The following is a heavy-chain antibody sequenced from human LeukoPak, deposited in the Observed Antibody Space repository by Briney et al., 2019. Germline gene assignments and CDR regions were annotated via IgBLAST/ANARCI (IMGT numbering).Heavy chain of an antibody. Sequence: ASVKVSCKASGYTFTSYGISWVRRATGQGLEWMGWMNTKSGNTGHAQKFQGRVTISRDTSINTVYMELSSLRSEDTAVYFCARVDGSPDYWGQGTLVTVSS. CDR3: ARVDGSPDY. J-gene: IGHJ4*02. V-gene: IGHV1-8*03. CDR1: GYTFTSYG. CDR2: MNTKSGNT. D-gene: IGHD3-22*01.